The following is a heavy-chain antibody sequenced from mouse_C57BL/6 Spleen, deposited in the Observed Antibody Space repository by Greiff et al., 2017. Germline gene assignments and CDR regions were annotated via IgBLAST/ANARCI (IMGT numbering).Heavy chain of an antibody. D-gene: IGHD1-1*01. V-gene: IGHV1-53*01. CDR3: ARSDYGSSYQAWFAY. J-gene: IGHJ3*01. Sequence: QVKLKQPGTELVKPGASVKLSCKASGYTFTSYWMHWVKQRPGQGLEWIGNINPSNGGTNYNEKFKSKATLTVDKSSSTAYMQLSSLTSEDSAVYYCARSDYGSSYQAWFAYWGQGTLVTVSA. CDR2: INPSNGGT. CDR1: GYTFTSYW.